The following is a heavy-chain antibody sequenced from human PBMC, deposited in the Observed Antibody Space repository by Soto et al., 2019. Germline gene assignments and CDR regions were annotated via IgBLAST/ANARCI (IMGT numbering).Heavy chain of an antibody. CDR1: GGTFSSYT. V-gene: IGHV1-69*02. J-gene: IGHJ4*02. D-gene: IGHD2-2*02. Sequence: QVQLVQSGAEVKQPGSSVKVSCKASGGTFSSYTISWVRQAPGQGLEWMGRIIPILGIANYAQKFQGRVTITADKSTSTAYMELSSLRSEDTAVYYCARGRTGTYCSSTSCYNGFDYWGQGTLVTVSS. CDR3: ARGRTGTYCSSTSCYNGFDY. CDR2: IIPILGIA.